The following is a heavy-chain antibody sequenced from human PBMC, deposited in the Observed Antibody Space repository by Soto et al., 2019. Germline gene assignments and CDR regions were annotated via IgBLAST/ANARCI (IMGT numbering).Heavy chain of an antibody. CDR1: GFTVSNNY. Sequence: EVQLVESGGGLIQPGGSLRLSCAVSGFTVSNNYMSWVRQAPGKGLEGVSVIYSGGYTAYGDSVKGRFTISRDNSKNTLFLKMKGRGADATGVYYWAPRPGGGGYWGQGTLVTVSSGMDVWGQGTTVTVSS. V-gene: IGHV3-53*01. D-gene: IGHD1-26*01. CDR3: APRPGGGGYWGQGTLVTVSSGMDV. CDR2: IYSGGYT. J-gene: IGHJ6*02.